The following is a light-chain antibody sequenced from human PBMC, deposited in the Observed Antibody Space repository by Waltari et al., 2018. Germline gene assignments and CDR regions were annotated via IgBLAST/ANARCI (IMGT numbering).Light chain of an antibody. CDR2: DVS. Sequence: QSALTQPASVSGSPGQSITISCTGTSSDVGGYNYVSWYQQHPGKAPKLMIYDVSKWPSGVSNRFSGSKSGNTASLTISGLQAEDEADYYCCSYAGSSPVVFGGGTKLTVL. J-gene: IGLJ2*01. V-gene: IGLV2-23*02. CDR3: CSYAGSSPVV. CDR1: SSDVGGYNY.